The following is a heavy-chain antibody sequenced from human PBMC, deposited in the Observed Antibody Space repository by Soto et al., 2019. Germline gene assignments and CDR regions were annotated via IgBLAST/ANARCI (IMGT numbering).Heavy chain of an antibody. CDR1: GGSVRSGSYY. D-gene: IGHD1-26*01. CDR2: IYYSGST. CDR3: AREGVRWADSRMDV. J-gene: IGHJ6*02. V-gene: IGHV4-61*01. Sequence: PPETLSLSCTVSGGSVRSGSYYWIWIRQPPGKGLEWIGYIYYSGSTNYNPSLKSRVTISVDTSKNQFSLKLSSVTAADTAVYYCAREGVRWADSRMDVWGQGTTVTVSS.